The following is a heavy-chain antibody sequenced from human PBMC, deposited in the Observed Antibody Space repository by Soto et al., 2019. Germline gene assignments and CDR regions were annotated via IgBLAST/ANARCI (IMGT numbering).Heavy chain of an antibody. CDR3: ARAPPRWIQISADAFDI. V-gene: IGHV4-31*03. Sequence: QVQLQEPGPGLVKPSQTLSLTCTVSGGSISSGGYYWSWIRQHPGKGLEWIGYIYYSGSTYYNPSLKSRVTISVDTSKNQFSLKLSSVTAADTAVYYCARAPPRWIQISADAFDIWGQGTMVTVSS. CDR1: GGSISSGGYY. J-gene: IGHJ3*02. D-gene: IGHD5-18*01. CDR2: IYYSGST.